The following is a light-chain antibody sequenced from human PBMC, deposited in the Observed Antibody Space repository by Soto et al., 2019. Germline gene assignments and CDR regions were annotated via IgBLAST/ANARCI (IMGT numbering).Light chain of an antibody. V-gene: IGKV3-20*01. Sequence: SWARGESGTRWWPASQSVSSNFLAWYQQKPGQAPRLLISGASNRATGIPDRFIGSGCGRDFTLAISSLVPAELVVYYCRHHGSPPRAFGGGTKVDIK. J-gene: IGKJ4*02. CDR2: GAS. CDR1: QSVSSNF. CDR3: RHHGSPPRA.